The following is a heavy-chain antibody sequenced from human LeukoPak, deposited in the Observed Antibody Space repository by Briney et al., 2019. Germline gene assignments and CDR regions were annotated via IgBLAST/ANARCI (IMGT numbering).Heavy chain of an antibody. J-gene: IGHJ5*02. Sequence: ASVKVSCKASGYTFTGYYMHWVRQAPGQGLEWMGWINPNSGGTNYAQKFQGRVTMTRDTSISTAYMELSRLRSDDTAVYYCARGQGVTAAGTKNWFDPWGQGTLVTVSS. V-gene: IGHV1-2*02. CDR2: INPNSGGT. CDR1: GYTFTGYY. CDR3: ARGQGVTAAGTKNWFDP. D-gene: IGHD6-13*01.